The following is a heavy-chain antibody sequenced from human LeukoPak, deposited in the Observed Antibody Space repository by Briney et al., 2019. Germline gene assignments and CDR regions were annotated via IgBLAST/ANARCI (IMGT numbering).Heavy chain of an antibody. J-gene: IGHJ3*01. CDR3: ARGLEYYDYVWGSYRFDVFDV. V-gene: IGHV3-48*03. D-gene: IGHD3-16*02. CDR2: ISSSGDTI. Sequence: GGSLRLSCAASGFTFSSYEMNWVRQAPGKGLEWVSYISSSGDTIYYADSVKGRFTISRDNAKNSLYLQMNSLRAEDTAVYYCARGLEYYDYVWGSYRFDVFDVWGQGTMVTVSS. CDR1: GFTFSSYE.